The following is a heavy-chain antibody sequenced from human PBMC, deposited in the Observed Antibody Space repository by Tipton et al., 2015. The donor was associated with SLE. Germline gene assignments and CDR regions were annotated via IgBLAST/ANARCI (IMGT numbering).Heavy chain of an antibody. D-gene: IGHD2-21*01. Sequence: TLSLTCAVYGGSFSGYYWSWIRQPPGKGLEWIGEINHSGSTNYNPSLKSRVTISVDTSKNQFSLKLGSVTAADTAVYYCARGGPRGFWVIATQARYFDYWGQGTLVTVSS. CDR3: ARGGPRGFWVIATQARYFDY. V-gene: IGHV4-34*01. CDR2: INHSGST. CDR1: GGSFSGYY. J-gene: IGHJ4*02.